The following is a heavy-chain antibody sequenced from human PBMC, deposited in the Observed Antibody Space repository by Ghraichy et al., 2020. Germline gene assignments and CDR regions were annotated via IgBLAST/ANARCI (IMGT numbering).Heavy chain of an antibody. J-gene: IGHJ4*02. V-gene: IGHV3-21*01. D-gene: IGHD5-24*01. CDR2: MSHSSSYI. CDR3: ARAGYNWLADY. CDR1: GFTFSTYS. Sequence: GGSLRLSCAASGFTFSTYSMTWVRQAPGKGLEWVSSMSHSSSYIYYADSVKGRFTISKDNAKNSLYLQMSSLRAEDTAVYYCARAGYNWLADYWGKGTLVTVSS.